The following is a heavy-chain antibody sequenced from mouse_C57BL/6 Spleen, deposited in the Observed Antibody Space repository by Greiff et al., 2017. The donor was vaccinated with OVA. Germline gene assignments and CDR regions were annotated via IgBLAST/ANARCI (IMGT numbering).Heavy chain of an antibody. CDR3: AKTNSYDGYYFWYFDV. D-gene: IGHD2-3*01. CDR2: INPSSGYT. Sequence: VMLVESGAELAKPGASVKLSCKASGYTFTSYWMHWVKQRPGQGLEWIGYINPSSGYTKYNQKFKDKATLTADKSSSTAYMQLSSLTYEDSAVYYCAKTNSYDGYYFWYFDVWGTGTTVTVSS. J-gene: IGHJ1*03. CDR1: GYTFTSYW. V-gene: IGHV1-7*01.